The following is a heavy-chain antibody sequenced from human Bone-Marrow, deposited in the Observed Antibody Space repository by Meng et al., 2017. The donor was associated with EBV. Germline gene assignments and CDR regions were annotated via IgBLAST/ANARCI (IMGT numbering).Heavy chain of an antibody. CDR3: ASESGRGFTPDY. J-gene: IGHJ4*02. CDR1: GGTFSSDA. V-gene: IGHV1-69*01. D-gene: IGHD3-10*01. CDR2: LIPMSGAP. Sequence: QVQLVQSGGGVKKPGTSVKVSCKTSGGTFSSDAISWVRQAPGQGLVWLGGLIPMSGAPYYAQNFQGRVTITADESTSTHYMELSNLRSEDTAMYYCASESGRGFTPDYWGQGTLVTVSS.